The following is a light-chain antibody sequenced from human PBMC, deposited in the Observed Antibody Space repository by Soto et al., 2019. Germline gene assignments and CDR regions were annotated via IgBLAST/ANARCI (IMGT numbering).Light chain of an antibody. CDR2: WAY. J-gene: IGKJ5*01. V-gene: IGKV4-1*01. CDR3: QQYYSIPPT. CDR1: QSLLYSSNSKNY. Sequence: DIVMTQSPDSLAVSLGERATINCKSSQSLLYSSNSKNYLAWYQQKPGQPPRLLIYWAYTRESGVPDRFTGSESGADFTLTISSLQADDVAVYYCQQYYSIPPTFGQGTRLEIK.